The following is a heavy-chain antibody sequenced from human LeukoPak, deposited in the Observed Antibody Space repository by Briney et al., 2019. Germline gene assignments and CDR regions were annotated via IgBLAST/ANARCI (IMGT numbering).Heavy chain of an antibody. CDR1: GFNFSNYA. Sequence: GGSLRLSCAASGFNFSNYAMHWVRQVPGKGLEWVAVIWYDGSTKFYANYVKGRFTVSRDNSKNTLYLQMNILRPEDTAIYYCARDSGFGELATYYFDYWGQGTLVTVSS. J-gene: IGHJ4*02. CDR2: IWYDGSTK. D-gene: IGHD3-10*01. V-gene: IGHV3-33*01. CDR3: ARDSGFGELATYYFDY.